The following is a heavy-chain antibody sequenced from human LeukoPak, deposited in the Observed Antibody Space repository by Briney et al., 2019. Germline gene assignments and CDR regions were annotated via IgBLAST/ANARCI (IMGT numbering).Heavy chain of an antibody. CDR2: IKQDGSEK. D-gene: IGHD3-10*01. J-gene: IGHJ3*02. V-gene: IGHV3-7*03. CDR3: AKDALWFGELFSAFDI. CDR1: GFTFSSYW. Sequence: PGGSLRLSCAASGFTFSSYWMSWVRQAPGKGLEWVANIKQDGSEKYYVDSVKGRFTISRDNAKNSLYLQMNSLRAEDTAVYYCAKDALWFGELFSAFDIWGQGTMVTVSS.